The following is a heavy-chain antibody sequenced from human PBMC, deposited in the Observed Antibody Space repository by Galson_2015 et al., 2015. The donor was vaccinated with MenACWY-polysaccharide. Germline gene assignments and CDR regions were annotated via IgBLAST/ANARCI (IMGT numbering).Heavy chain of an antibody. J-gene: IGHJ4*01. CDR3: AKDPDYYYDSSGYYGFDY. Sequence: SLRLSCAASGFTFSSYGMHWVRQAPGKGLEWVAFIRYDGSNKYYADSVKGRFTISRDNSKNTLYLQMNSLRAEDTAVYYCAKDPDYYYDSSGYYGFDYSGHGTLVTVSS. CDR1: GFTFSSYG. V-gene: IGHV3-30*02. D-gene: IGHD3-22*01. CDR2: IRYDGSNK.